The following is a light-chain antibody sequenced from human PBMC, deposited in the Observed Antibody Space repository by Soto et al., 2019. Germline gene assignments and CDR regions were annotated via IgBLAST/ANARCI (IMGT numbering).Light chain of an antibody. J-gene: IGKJ1*01. V-gene: IGKV3D-20*02. CDR2: DVS. CDR3: QQRSDWPWT. CDR1: QSVSSNY. Sequence: DIVLTQSPGTLSLYTGERATLSCRASQSVSSNYLAWYQQKPGQAPRLVVYDVSNRATGIPARFSGGGSGTDFTLTISKLDPEDFAVYYCQQRSDWPWTFGQGTKVDIK.